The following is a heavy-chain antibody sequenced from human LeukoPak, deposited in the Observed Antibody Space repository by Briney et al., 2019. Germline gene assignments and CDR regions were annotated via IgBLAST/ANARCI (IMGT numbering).Heavy chain of an antibody. V-gene: IGHV4-34*01. CDR3: AREMYGRGVSDTNWFDP. Sequence: SETLSITCAVYGGSFSGYYWSWIHQPPGKGLEWIAEINHSGSTNYNPSLKSRATISVDTSKNQFSLKLSSVTAADTAVYYCAREMYGRGVSDTNWFDPWGQGTLVTVSS. J-gene: IGHJ5*02. D-gene: IGHD3-10*01. CDR1: GGSFSGYY. CDR2: INHSGST.